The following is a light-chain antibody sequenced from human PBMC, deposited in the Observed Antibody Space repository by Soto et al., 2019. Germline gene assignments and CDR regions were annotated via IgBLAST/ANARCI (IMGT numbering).Light chain of an antibody. Sequence: SYELTQPPSVSVSPGQTASITCSGDKLGDKYACWYQQKPGQSPMLVIYQDNNRPSGIPERFSGSNSGNTATLTISGTQAMDEADYYCQAWDSSTLVVFGGGTKLTVL. CDR1: KLGDKY. CDR2: QDN. J-gene: IGLJ2*01. CDR3: QAWDSSTLVV. V-gene: IGLV3-1*01.